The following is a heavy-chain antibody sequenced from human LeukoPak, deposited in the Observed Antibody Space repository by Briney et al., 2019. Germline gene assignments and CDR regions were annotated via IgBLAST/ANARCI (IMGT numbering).Heavy chain of an antibody. V-gene: IGHV1-8*01. Sequence: GASVKVSCKASGYTFTSYDINWVRQATGQGLEWMGWMNPNSGNTGYAQKFQGRVTMTRNTSISTAYMELSSLRSEDTAVYYCARGYYDSSGYYLSSPHLDPHDYWGQGTLVTVSS. CDR2: MNPNSGNT. J-gene: IGHJ4*02. CDR1: GYTFTSYD. CDR3: ARGYYDSSGYYLSSPHLDPHDY. D-gene: IGHD3-22*01.